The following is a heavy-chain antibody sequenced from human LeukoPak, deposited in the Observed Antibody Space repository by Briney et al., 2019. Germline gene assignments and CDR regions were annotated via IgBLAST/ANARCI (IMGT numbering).Heavy chain of an antibody. CDR2: IYPGDSDT. D-gene: IGHD6-13*01. CDR3: ARRGSSWSDWFDP. Sequence: GESLKISCKASGYSFTSYWIAWVRQMPGKGLEWMGIIYPGDSDTRYSPSFQGQVTISADKSISTAYLQWSSLKASDTAMYYCARRGSSWSDWFDPWGQGTLVTVSS. J-gene: IGHJ5*02. V-gene: IGHV5-51*01. CDR1: GYSFTSYW.